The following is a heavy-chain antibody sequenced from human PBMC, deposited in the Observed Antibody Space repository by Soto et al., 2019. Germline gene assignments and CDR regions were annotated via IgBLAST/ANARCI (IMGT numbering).Heavy chain of an antibody. D-gene: IGHD5-12*01. Sequence: ASVKVSCKASGYTFTTYDITWVRQAPGQGLEWMGWISAYNGNTKYAQKFQGRVTMTTDTSTSTAYMELRSLRSEDTAVYYCATAGGGGYDRGQYYYYYGMDVWGQGTTVTVSS. J-gene: IGHJ6*02. CDR2: ISAYNGNT. CDR1: GYTFTTYD. CDR3: ATAGGGGYDRGQYYYYYGMDV. V-gene: IGHV1-18*01.